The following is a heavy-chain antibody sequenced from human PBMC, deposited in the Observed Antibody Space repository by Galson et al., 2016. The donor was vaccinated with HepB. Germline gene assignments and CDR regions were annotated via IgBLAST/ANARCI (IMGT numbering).Heavy chain of an antibody. D-gene: IGHD3-10*01. CDR2: ISGRGGRT. CDR1: GFTFSHYA. J-gene: IGHJ3*01. CDR3: VKEGAWFGGDWFDP. Sequence: SLRLSCAASGFTFSHYAMNWVRQAPGKGLDWVSGISGRGGRTYYGNSVKGRFTISRDTSKNTLYLQMNNLRVEDTAVYYCVKEGAWFGGDWFDPWGQGTKVTVSS. V-gene: IGHV3-23*01.